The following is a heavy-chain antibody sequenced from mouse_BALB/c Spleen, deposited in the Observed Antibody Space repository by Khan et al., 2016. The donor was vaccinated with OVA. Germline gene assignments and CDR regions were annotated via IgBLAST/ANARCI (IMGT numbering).Heavy chain of an antibody. CDR2: IWAGGST. V-gene: IGHV2-9*02. D-gene: IGHD2-3*01. CDR1: GFSLTNYG. Sequence: QVQLKESGPGLVAPSQSLSITCTVSGFSLTNYGVNWVRQPPGKGLEWLGVIWAGGSTNYNSALMSRLSISKDNSKSQVFLKMNSLLTDDTAMDDCARFYDPYYAMDYWGQGTSVTVSS. J-gene: IGHJ4*01. CDR3: ARFYDPYYAMDY.